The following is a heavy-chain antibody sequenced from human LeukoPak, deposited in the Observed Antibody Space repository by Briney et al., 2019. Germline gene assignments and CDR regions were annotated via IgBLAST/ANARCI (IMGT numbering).Heavy chain of an antibody. D-gene: IGHD3-22*01. CDR3: ARSVGYGIMDSSGYYSNSYYFDY. Sequence: GESLKISCKGSGYSFTNHWIGWVRPMPGKGLEWMGIVHPGDSATTHSPSFEGQVTISADKYISTAYLQWSSLKASDTAMYYCARSVGYGIMDSSGYYSNSYYFDYWGQGTLVTVSS. J-gene: IGHJ4*02. CDR2: VHPGDSAT. V-gene: IGHV5-51*01. CDR1: GYSFTNHW.